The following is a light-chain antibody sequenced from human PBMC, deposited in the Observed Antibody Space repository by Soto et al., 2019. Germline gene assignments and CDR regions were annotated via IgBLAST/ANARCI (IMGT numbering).Light chain of an antibody. CDR3: GTWDNSLSGGV. CDR1: SSNIGNRF. V-gene: IGLV1-51*01. Sequence: QSVLTQPPSVSAAPGQKVTISCSGSSSNIGNRFVSWYQHLPGTAPKLLIYDNNKRPSGIPDRFSGSKSGTSATLDITGLQTGDEAVYYCGTWDNSLSGGVFGGGTKLTVL. J-gene: IGLJ2*01. CDR2: DNN.